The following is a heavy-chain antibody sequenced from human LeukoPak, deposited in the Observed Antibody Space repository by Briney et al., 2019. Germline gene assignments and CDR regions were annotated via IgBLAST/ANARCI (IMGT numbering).Heavy chain of an antibody. CDR2: VVGSGDGT. Sequence: GGSLRLSCAASGFPFSNYAMTWVRQGPGKGLEWVSTVVGSGDGTFYADSVKGRFTMSRENSKNTLYLQMSSLRAEDTAVYYCARGKAAGQVDLFDPWGQGTLVTVSS. V-gene: IGHV3-23*01. CDR3: ARGKAAGQVDLFDP. D-gene: IGHD6-13*01. J-gene: IGHJ5*02. CDR1: GFPFSNYA.